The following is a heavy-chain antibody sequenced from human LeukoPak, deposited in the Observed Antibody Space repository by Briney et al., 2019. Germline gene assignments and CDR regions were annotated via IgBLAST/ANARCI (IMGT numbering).Heavy chain of an antibody. CDR1: GDSVSSNSAA. V-gene: IGHV6-1*01. CDR2: TYYRSKWYN. D-gene: IGHD4-17*01. CDR3: ARENGDYPHFDY. Sequence: SQTLSLTCAISGDSVSSNSAAWNWIRHSPSRGLEWLGRTYYRSKWYNDYAVSVKSRISINPDTSKNQFSLQLNSVTPEDTAVYYCARENGDYPHFDYWGQGTLVTVSS. J-gene: IGHJ4*02.